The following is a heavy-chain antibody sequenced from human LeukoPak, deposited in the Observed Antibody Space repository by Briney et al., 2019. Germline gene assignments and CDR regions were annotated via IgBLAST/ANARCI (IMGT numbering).Heavy chain of an antibody. CDR1: GGSISSGDYY. J-gene: IGHJ4*02. Sequence: TSETLSLTCTVSGGSISSGDYYWSWIRQPPGKGLEWIGYIYYSGSTYYNPSLKSRVTISVDRSKNQFSLKLSSVTAADTAVYYCARGGYYDSSGYYYRLGDYFDYWGQGTLVTVSS. CDR2: IYYSGST. CDR3: ARGGYYDSSGYYYRLGDYFDY. D-gene: IGHD3-22*01. V-gene: IGHV4-30-4*01.